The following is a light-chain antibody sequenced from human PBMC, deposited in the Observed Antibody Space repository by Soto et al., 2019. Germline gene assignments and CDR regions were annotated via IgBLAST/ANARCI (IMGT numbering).Light chain of an antibody. Sequence: EIVLTQSPVTLSLSPGDSATLSCSASQRITNNFLAWFQQKPGLAPRLLIYSASTRASGIPDRFSGSGSGTDFALTISRLEPEDFAVYYCQQYGRSPFTFGQGTKLQIK. J-gene: IGKJ2*01. V-gene: IGKV3-20*01. CDR2: SAS. CDR1: QRITNNF. CDR3: QQYGRSPFT.